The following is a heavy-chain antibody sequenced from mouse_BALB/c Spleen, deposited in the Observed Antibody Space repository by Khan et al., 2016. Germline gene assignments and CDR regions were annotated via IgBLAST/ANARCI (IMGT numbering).Heavy chain of an antibody. V-gene: IGHV1-39*01. CDR2: IDPYYGST. D-gene: IGHD2-14*01. J-gene: IGHJ3*02. CDR3: ATDGYRKEGEEGGKGKKRKGEAERKKAEEGEKREKGGGEKTGE. CDR1: GYSFTGYN. Sequence: EVQLQQSGPELEKPGASVKISCKASGYSFTGYNMNWVKQSNGKSLEWIGNIDPYYGSTGYHQKFKGKAPLPAHKSSSTAYMQLKSLTSEDSAVYHVATDGYRKEGEEGGKGKKRKGEAERKKAEEGEKREKGGGEKTGEWG.